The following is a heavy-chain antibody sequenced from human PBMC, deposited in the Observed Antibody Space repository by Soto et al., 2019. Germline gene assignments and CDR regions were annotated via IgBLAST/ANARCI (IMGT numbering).Heavy chain of an antibody. CDR2: ISYDGSNK. Sequence: GGSLRLSCAASGFTFSSYGMHWVRQAPGKGLEWVAVISYDGSNKYYADSVKGRFTISRDNSKNTLYLQMNSLRAEDTAVYYCAKGLGRLPAISIAARPLDVWGQGTTVTVSS. V-gene: IGHV3-30*18. D-gene: IGHD6-6*01. CDR1: GFTFSSYG. J-gene: IGHJ6*02. CDR3: AKGLGRLPAISIAARPLDV.